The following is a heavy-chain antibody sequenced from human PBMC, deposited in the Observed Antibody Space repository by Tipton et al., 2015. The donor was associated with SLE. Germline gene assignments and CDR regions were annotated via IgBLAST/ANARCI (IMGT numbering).Heavy chain of an antibody. D-gene: IGHD6-13*01. CDR2: INSDGSST. J-gene: IGHJ4*02. CDR3: ARVDFRSWTFDY. Sequence: GSLRLSCAASGFTFSSYWMHWVRQAPGKGLVWVSRINSDGSSTSYADSVKGRFTISRDNAKNTLYLQMNSLRAEDTAVYYCARVDFRSWTFDYWGQGTLVTVSS. V-gene: IGHV3-74*01. CDR1: GFTFSSYW.